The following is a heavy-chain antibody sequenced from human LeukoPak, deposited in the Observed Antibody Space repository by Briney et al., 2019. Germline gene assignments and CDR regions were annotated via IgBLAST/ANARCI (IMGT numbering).Heavy chain of an antibody. D-gene: IGHD2-8*01. CDR3: ASLIGYCTNGVCRPPCDP. Sequence: PSETLSLTCAVYGGSFGGYYWSWIRQPPGKGLEWIGEINHSGNTNYNPSLKSRVTISADTSKNQFYLKMKSVTAADTGVYYCASLIGYCTNGVCRPPCDPWGQGTLVAVSS. V-gene: IGHV4-34*01. J-gene: IGHJ5*02. CDR1: GGSFGGYY. CDR2: INHSGNT.